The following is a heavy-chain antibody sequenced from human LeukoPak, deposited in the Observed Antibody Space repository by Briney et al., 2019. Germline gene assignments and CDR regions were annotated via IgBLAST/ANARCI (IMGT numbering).Heavy chain of an antibody. CDR3: ARCAGYQLLEGYYYYMDV. D-gene: IGHD2-2*01. V-gene: IGHV4-61*01. Sequence: SETLSLTCTVSGGSISSSSYYWSWIRQPPGKGLEWIGYIYYSVSTTYNPSLKSRVTISVDTSKNQFSLKLSSVTAADTAVYYCARCAGYQLLEGYYYYMDVWGKGTTVTVSS. CDR2: IYYSVST. CDR1: GGSISSSSYY. J-gene: IGHJ6*03.